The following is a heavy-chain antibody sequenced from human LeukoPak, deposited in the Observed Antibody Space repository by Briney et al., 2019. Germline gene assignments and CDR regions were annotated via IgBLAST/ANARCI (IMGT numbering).Heavy chain of an antibody. D-gene: IGHD3-22*01. J-gene: IGHJ1*01. CDR3: TRVDPSYYYDSSGYYGYFQH. Sequence: SETLSLTCAVYGGSFSGYYWSWIRQPPGKGLEWIGEINHSGSTNYNPSLKSRVTISVDTSKNQFSLKLSSVTAADTAVYYCTRVDPSYYYDSSGYYGYFQHWGQGTLVTVSS. CDR1: GGSFSGYY. CDR2: INHSGST. V-gene: IGHV4-34*01.